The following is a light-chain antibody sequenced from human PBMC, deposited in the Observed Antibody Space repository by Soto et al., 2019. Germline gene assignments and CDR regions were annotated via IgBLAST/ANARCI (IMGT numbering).Light chain of an antibody. CDR2: DAS. Sequence: EIVLTQSPATLSLSPGERATLSCGASQSVSSSYLAWYQQKPGLAPRLLMYDASSRATGIPDRFSGSGSGTDFTLTISRREPEDFAVYDCQQYGSSPYTFGQGTKLEIK. CDR3: QQYGSSPYT. CDR1: QSVSSSY. V-gene: IGKV3D-20*01. J-gene: IGKJ2*01.